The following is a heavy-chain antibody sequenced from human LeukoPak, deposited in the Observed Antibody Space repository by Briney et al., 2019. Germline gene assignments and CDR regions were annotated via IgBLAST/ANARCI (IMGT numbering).Heavy chain of an antibody. V-gene: IGHV1-2*02. Sequence: ASVKVSCKASGYTFTGYYMHWVRQAPGQGLEWMGWINPNSGGTNYAQKFQGRVTMTRDTSISTAYMELSRLRSDDTAVYYCARGHYYYDSSGYSNWGQGTLVTVSS. CDR2: INPNSGGT. D-gene: IGHD3-22*01. J-gene: IGHJ4*02. CDR1: GYTFTGYY. CDR3: ARGHYYYDSSGYSN.